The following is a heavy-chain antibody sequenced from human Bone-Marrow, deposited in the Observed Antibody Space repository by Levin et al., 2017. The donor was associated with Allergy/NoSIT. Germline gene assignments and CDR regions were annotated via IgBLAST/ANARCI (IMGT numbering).Heavy chain of an antibody. CDR1: GGAFSSYD. Sequence: KISCKASGGAFSSYDVSWVRQAPGQRPEWMGGIVPTFGTTDYARKFQGRVTIAADESTNTVHMELRDLTSDDTAVYFCARRWTYAMDLWGQGTAVTVSS. CDR3: ARRWTYAMDL. D-gene: IGHD3-16*01. CDR2: IVPTFGTT. V-gene: IGHV1-69*01. J-gene: IGHJ6*02.